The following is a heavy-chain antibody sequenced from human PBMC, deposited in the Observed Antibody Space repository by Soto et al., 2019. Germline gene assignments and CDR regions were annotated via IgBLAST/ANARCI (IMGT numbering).Heavy chain of an antibody. CDR3: AKIVDTAMVNYYYGMDV. CDR1: GSIFSGYG. V-gene: IGHV3-30*02. J-gene: IGHJ6*02. Sequence: GGSLRLSCAASGSIFSGYGMHWVRQTPGKGLEWVAVIWHDGSNKYYADSVKGRFTISRDNSKNTLYLQLNSLRAEDTAVYYCAKIVDTAMVNYYYGMDVWGQGTTVTVSS. CDR2: IWHDGSNK. D-gene: IGHD5-18*01.